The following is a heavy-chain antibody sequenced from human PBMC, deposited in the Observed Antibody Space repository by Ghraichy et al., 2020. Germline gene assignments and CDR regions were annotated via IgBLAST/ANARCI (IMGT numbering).Heavy chain of an antibody. CDR1: GDSMTSVSHY. V-gene: IGHV4-39*01. J-gene: IGHJ4*02. CDR2: VSYSGTT. Sequence: QTLSLTCTVSGDSMTSVSHYWGWVRQPPGKGLEWIGSVSYSGTTYYNPSLKSRVTISVDTSNKQFSLQLNSVTAADTAVYFCSRHPSRRRFDSWGQGALVTVSS. CDR3: SRHPSRRRFDS.